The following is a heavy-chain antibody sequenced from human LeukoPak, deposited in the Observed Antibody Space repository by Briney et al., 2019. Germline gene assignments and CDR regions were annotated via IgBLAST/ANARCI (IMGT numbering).Heavy chain of an antibody. CDR1: GYTFTTYD. Sequence: ASVKVPCKASGYTFTTYDINWVRQATGQGLEWMGWTNPNSGNTGYTQKFQGRVTMTRNTSISTAYMELSSLRSEDTAVYYCARGRGSGHKENWFDPWGQGTLVTVSS. CDR2: TNPNSGNT. J-gene: IGHJ5*02. D-gene: IGHD6-19*01. V-gene: IGHV1-8*01. CDR3: ARGRGSGHKENWFDP.